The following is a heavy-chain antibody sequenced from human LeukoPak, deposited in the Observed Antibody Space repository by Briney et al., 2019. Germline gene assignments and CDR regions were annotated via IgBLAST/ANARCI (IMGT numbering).Heavy chain of an antibody. D-gene: IGHD3-10*01. CDR2: IYSGGST. V-gene: IGHV3-53*01. Sequence: GGSLRLSCAASGFTVSSNYMSWVRQAPGQGLEWVSVIYSGGSTYYADSVKGRFTISRDNSKNTLYMQMNSLRAEDTAVYYCAKGPLYGSGTDYWGQGTLVTVSS. J-gene: IGHJ4*02. CDR3: AKGPLYGSGTDY. CDR1: GFTVSSNY.